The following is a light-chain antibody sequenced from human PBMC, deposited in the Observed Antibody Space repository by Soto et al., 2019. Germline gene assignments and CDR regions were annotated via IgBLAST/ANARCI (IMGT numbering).Light chain of an antibody. V-gene: IGKV3-11*01. CDR1: QSVSSY. CDR2: DAS. Sequence: EIVLTQSPATLSVSPGERATLSCRASQSVSSYLAWYQQKPGQAPRLLIYDASNRATGIPARFSGSGSGTDFTLTISSLEPEDFAVYYCQQRSNWPPSITFGQGTKVDIK. CDR3: QQRSNWPPSIT. J-gene: IGKJ1*01.